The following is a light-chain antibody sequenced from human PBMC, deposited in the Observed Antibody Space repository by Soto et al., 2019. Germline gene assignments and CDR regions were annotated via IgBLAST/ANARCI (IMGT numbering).Light chain of an antibody. Sequence: EIVMTQSPATLSVSPVERATLSCRASQGIGSTLAWYQQKPGQTPKLLIYDASTRATGVPARFSGGGSGTEFTLTINSLQSEDFAVYYCQRYNRWPLSFGGGTKVDIK. CDR2: DAS. J-gene: IGKJ4*01. CDR1: QGIGST. CDR3: QRYNRWPLS. V-gene: IGKV3-15*01.